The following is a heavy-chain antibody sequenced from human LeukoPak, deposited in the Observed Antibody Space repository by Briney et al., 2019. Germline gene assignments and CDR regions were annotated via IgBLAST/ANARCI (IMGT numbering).Heavy chain of an antibody. V-gene: IGHV3-23*01. CDR3: ATGLSGGRYYFDY. Sequence: GGSLRLSCAASRFNFSTYAMSWVRQAPGKGLEWVSIISGSGGRIYYADSVKGRFTISRDNSKNTLFLQINSLRAEDTAVYYCATGLSGGRYYFDYWGQGTLVTVSS. J-gene: IGHJ4*02. D-gene: IGHD6-19*01. CDR1: RFNFSTYA. CDR2: ISGSGGRI.